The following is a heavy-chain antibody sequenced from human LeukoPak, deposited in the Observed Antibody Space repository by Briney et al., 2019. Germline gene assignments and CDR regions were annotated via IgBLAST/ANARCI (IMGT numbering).Heavy chain of an antibody. Sequence: ASVKVSCKASGGTFSSYAISWVRQAPGQGLEWMGRIIPILGIANYAQKFQGRVTITADKSTSTAYMELSSLGSEDTAVYYCARDVTGDDAFDIWGQGTMVTVSS. D-gene: IGHD7-27*01. J-gene: IGHJ3*02. CDR3: ARDVTGDDAFDI. CDR2: IIPILGIA. CDR1: GGTFSSYA. V-gene: IGHV1-69*04.